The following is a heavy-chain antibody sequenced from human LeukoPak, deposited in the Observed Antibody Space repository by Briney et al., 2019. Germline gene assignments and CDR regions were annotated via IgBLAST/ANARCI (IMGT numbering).Heavy chain of an antibody. CDR2: ITGSGADT. Sequence: GGSLRLSCAASGFTFSSYAMRWVRQAPGEGLEWFSSITGSGADTIYADSVKGRFTIPRDNSKNTLYLQMNSLRAEDTAVYYCAKGESRPKYYFDYWGQGTLVTVSS. V-gene: IGHV3-23*01. J-gene: IGHJ4*02. CDR1: GFTFSSYA. CDR3: AKGESRPKYYFDY. D-gene: IGHD3-10*01.